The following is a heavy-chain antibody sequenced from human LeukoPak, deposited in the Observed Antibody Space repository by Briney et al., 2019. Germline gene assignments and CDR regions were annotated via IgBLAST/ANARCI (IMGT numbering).Heavy chain of an antibody. D-gene: IGHD2-2*01. CDR1: GGSISSYY. J-gene: IGHJ6*03. Sequence: PSETLSLTCTVSGGSISSYYWSWVRQPAGKGLEWIGRIYTSGSTNYNPSLKSRVTISVDKSKNQFSLKLSSVTAADTAAYYCARGVVPAAIIPYYYMDVWGKGTTVTVSS. CDR3: ARGVVPAAIIPYYYMDV. CDR2: IYTSGST. V-gene: IGHV4-4*07.